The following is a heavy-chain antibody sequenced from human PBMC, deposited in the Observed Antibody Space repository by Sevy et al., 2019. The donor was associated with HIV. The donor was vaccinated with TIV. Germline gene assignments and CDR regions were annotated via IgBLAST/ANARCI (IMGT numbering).Heavy chain of an antibody. CDR3: AKERGDYDILTGTFDY. V-gene: IGHV3-23*01. CDR2: ISGSGGST. CDR1: GFTFSSYA. D-gene: IGHD3-9*01. J-gene: IGHJ4*02. Sequence: GGSLRLSCAASGFTFSSYAMSWVRQAPGKGLEWVSAISGSGGSTYYADSVKGRFTISRDNSKNVLYLQMNSLRAEDTAVYYCAKERGDYDILTGTFDYWGQGTLVTVSS.